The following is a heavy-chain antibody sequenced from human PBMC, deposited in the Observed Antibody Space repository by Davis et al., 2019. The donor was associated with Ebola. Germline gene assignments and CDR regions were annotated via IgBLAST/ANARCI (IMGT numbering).Heavy chain of an antibody. J-gene: IGHJ4*02. V-gene: IGHV3-21*01. CDR3: VEYSWGSPGY. D-gene: IGHD5-12*01. CDR2: ISRNSDYI. CDR1: GFSFSSYT. Sequence: GESLKISCAASGFSFSSYTMTWVRQAPGKGLEWVSSISRNSDYINYADSVKGRFTISRDNARNSLYLHLNSLRAEDTAVYYCVEYSWGSPGYWGQGTLVTVSS.